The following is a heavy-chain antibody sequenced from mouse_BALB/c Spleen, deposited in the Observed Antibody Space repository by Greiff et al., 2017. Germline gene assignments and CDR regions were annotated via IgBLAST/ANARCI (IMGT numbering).Heavy chain of an antibody. CDR1: GYTFTSYW. CDR3: ARTVYYRYDSYAIDY. D-gene: IGHD2-14*01. Sequence: QVQLQQSGTVLARPGASVKMSCKASGYTFTSYWMHWVKQRPGQGLEWIGYINPSTGYTEYNQKFKDKATLTADKSSSTAYMQLSSLTSEDSAVYYCARTVYYRYDSYAIDYWGQGTSVTVSS. J-gene: IGHJ4*01. V-gene: IGHV1-4*01. CDR2: INPSTGYT.